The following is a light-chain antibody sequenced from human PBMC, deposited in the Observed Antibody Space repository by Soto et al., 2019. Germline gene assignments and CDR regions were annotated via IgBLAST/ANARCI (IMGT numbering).Light chain of an antibody. CDR3: QQLNSYPLT. J-gene: IGKJ4*01. CDR2: KAS. Sequence: DIQMTQSPSTLSGSVGDRVTITCRASQTISSWLSWYQQKPGKAPKLLIYKASTLKSGVPSRFSGSGSGTEFTLTISSLQPHDFATYSCQQLNSYPLTFGGGTKVDIK. V-gene: IGKV1-5*03. CDR1: QTISSW.